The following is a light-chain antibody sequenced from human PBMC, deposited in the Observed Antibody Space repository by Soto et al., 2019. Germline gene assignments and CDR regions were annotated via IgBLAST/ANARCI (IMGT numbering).Light chain of an antibody. CDR3: QKYSSVPV. CDR2: AAS. Sequence: DIQMTQSPTSLSASVGDRVTITCRASQGIRNFVAWYQQKPGKAPKLLIYAASTLQSGVPSRFSGSGSGTDFTLTINRLQPEDVATYSCQKYSSVPVFGPGTKAEIK. CDR1: QGIRNF. J-gene: IGKJ3*01. V-gene: IGKV1-27*01.